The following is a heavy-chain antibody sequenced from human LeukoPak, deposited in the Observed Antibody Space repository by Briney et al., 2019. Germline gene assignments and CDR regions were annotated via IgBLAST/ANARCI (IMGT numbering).Heavy chain of an antibody. CDR1: GGSFSGYY. D-gene: IGHD2-2*02. J-gene: IGHJ4*02. CDR2: INHSGST. V-gene: IGHV4-34*01. Sequence: KTSETLSLTCAVYGGSFSGYYWSWIRQPPGKGLEWIGEINHSGSTNYNPSLKSRVTISVDTSKNQFSLKLSSVTAADTAVYYCATLPYCSSTSCYTTDDYWGQGTLVTVSS. CDR3: ATLPYCSSTSCYTTDDY.